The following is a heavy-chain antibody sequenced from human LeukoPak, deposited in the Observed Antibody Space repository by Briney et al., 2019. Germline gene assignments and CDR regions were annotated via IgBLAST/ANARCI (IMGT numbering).Heavy chain of an antibody. V-gene: IGHV3-74*01. J-gene: IGHJ6*03. CDR2: INSDGSTS. D-gene: IGHD3-3*01. CDR3: ARKVTIFGVVTTDYMDV. Sequence: PGGSLRLSCAASGFTFSSYWMYWVRHAPGKGLVWVSRINSDGSTSISADSVKGRVTTSRDNAKNTLYLQMSSLRAEDTAVYYCARKVTIFGVVTTDYMDVWGKGTTVTVS. CDR1: GFTFSSYW.